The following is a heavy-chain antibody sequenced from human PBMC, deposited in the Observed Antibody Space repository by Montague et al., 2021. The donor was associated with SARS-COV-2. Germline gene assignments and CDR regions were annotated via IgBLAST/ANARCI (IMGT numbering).Heavy chain of an antibody. CDR2: ISYDGTNK. CDR1: GFTFSSYA. J-gene: IGHJ4*02. V-gene: IGHV3-30*04. CDR3: ARDEDQVDSNYYFDY. D-gene: IGHD2-2*01. Sequence: RLSWSASGFTFSSYAMHWVRQAPGKGLEWVAVISYDGTNKYYADSVKGRFTISRDNSKNTLYLQMNSLRAEDTAVYYCARDEDQVDSNYYFDYWGQGTLVTVSS.